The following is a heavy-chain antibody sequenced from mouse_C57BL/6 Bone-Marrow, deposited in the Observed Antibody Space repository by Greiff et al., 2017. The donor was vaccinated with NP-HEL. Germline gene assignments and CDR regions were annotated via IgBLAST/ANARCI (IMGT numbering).Heavy chain of an antibody. CDR3: ARPGYCSTSFAY. Sequence: QVQLQQPGAELVKPGASVKMSCKASGYTFTSYWITWVKQRPGQGLEWIGDIYPGSGSTNYNEKFKSKATLTVDTSSSTAYMQLSSLTSEDSAVYFCARPGYCSTSFAYWGQGTLVTVSA. D-gene: IGHD1-1*01. J-gene: IGHJ3*01. CDR2: IYPGSGST. V-gene: IGHV1-55*01. CDR1: GYTFTSYW.